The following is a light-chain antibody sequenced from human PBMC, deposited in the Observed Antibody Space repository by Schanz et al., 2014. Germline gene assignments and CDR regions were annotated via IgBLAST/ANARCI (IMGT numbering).Light chain of an antibody. CDR1: TSNIGSGYD. J-gene: IGLJ2*01. V-gene: IGLV1-40*01. Sequence: QSVLTQPPSVSGAPGQRVTISCTGSTSNIGSGYDVHWYKQVPGTAPKVLIYGNTNRPSGVPVRFSGSKSGTSASLAITGLQVEDEADYYCSSYAGSNKSVVFGGGTKLTVL. CDR2: GNT. CDR3: SSYAGSNKSVV.